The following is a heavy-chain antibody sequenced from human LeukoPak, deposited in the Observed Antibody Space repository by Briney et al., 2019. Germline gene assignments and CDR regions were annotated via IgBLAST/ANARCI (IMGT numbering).Heavy chain of an antibody. CDR1: GGSISSYY. CDR3: ARRSVVTAINFDAFDI. Sequence: SETLSLTCTVSGGSISSYYWNWIRQPPGKGLEWIGYVYSTGSTNYNPSLKSRVTISLDTSKNQFSLKLSSVTAADTAVYYCARRSVVTAINFDAFDIWGQGTMVTVSS. V-gene: IGHV4-59*08. J-gene: IGHJ3*02. CDR2: VYSTGST. D-gene: IGHD2-21*02.